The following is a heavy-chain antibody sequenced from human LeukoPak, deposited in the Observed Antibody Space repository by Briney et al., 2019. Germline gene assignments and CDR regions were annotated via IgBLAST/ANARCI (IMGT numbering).Heavy chain of an antibody. J-gene: IGHJ2*01. CDR1: GFTVSSNY. CDR2: IYSGGST. CDR3: ARAGYYDSSGYSYWYFDL. D-gene: IGHD3-22*01. Sequence: GGSLRLSCAASGFTVSSNYMSWVRQAPGKGLEWVSVIYSGGSTYYADSVKGRFTISRDNSKNTLYLQMNSLRAEDTAVYYCARAGYYDSSGYSYWYFDLWGRGTLVTVSS. V-gene: IGHV3-53*01.